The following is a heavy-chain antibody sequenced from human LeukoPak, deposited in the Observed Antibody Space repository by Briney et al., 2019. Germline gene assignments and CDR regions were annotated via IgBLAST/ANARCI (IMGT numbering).Heavy chain of an antibody. V-gene: IGHV1-69*04. Sequence: GASVKVSCKASGYTFTGYYMHWVRQAPGQGLEWMGRIIPILGIANYAQKFQGRVTITADKSTSTAYMELSSLRSEDTAVYYCARVDSSSWFGGTDYWGQGTLVTVSS. CDR1: GYTFTGYY. J-gene: IGHJ4*02. D-gene: IGHD6-13*01. CDR2: IIPILGIA. CDR3: ARVDSSSWFGGTDY.